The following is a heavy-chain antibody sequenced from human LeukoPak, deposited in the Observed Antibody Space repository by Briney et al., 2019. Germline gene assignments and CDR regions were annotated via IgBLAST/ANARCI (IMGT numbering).Heavy chain of an antibody. Sequence: GGSLRLSCAASGFTFDDYAMHWVRQAPGKGLEWVSGISWNSGSIGYADSVKGRFTISRDNAKNSLYLQMNSLRAEDTALYYCAKDKGPSYDYFDYWGQGTLVTVSS. V-gene: IGHV3-9*01. J-gene: IGHJ4*02. CDR2: ISWNSGSI. D-gene: IGHD3-16*02. CDR3: AKDKGPSYDYFDY. CDR1: GFTFDDYA.